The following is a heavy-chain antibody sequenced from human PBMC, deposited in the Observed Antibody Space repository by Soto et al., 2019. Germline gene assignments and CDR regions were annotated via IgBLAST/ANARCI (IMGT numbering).Heavy chain of an antibody. V-gene: IGHV1-46*01. CDR2: INPSGGGT. J-gene: IGHJ4*02. CDR1: GFTFTNYY. Sequence: QVQLVQSGAEVTKPGASVKVSCKASGFTFTNYYIHWMRQAPGQELECMGLINPSGGGTFYAQKFQGRVTVTRDTSTGTVYMELSNLRSEDTAVYFCARDSGDTTLRQWGRSFHYWGQGTLVTVSS. CDR3: ARDSGDTTLRQWGRSFHY. D-gene: IGHD1-1*01.